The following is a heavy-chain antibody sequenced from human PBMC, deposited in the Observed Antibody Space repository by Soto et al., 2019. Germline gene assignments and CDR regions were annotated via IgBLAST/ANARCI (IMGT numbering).Heavy chain of an antibody. CDR3: ARAYGGSYNF. J-gene: IGHJ4*02. V-gene: IGHV4-61*01. Sequence: PSETLSLTCTVSGGSVSSGSYYWSWIRQPPGKGLEWIGYIYYSGGTNYNPSLKSRVTISVDASKNQFSLKLSSVTAADTAVYYCARAYGGSYNFWGQGTLVTVSS. CDR2: IYYSGGT. CDR1: GGSVSSGSYY. D-gene: IGHD1-26*01.